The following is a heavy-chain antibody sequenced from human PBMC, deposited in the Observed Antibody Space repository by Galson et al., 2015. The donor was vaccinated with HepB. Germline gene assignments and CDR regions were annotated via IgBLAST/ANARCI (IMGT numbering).Heavy chain of an antibody. CDR1: GYTLTELS. V-gene: IGHV1-24*01. D-gene: IGHD3-3*01. CDR3: ATGLYDFWSGFL. J-gene: IGHJ4*02. Sequence: SVKVSCKVSGYTLTELSMHWVRQAPGKGLEWMGGFDPEDGETIYAQKFQGRVTMTEDTSTDTAYMELSSLRSEDTAVYYCATGLYDFWSGFLWGQGTLVTVSS. CDR2: FDPEDGET.